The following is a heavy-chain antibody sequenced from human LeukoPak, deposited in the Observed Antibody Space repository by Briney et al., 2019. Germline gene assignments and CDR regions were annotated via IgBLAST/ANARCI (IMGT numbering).Heavy chain of an antibody. V-gene: IGHV1-2*02. Sequence: ASVKVSCKASGYTTFIGYYMHWVRQAPGQGLEWMGWINPNSGGTNYAQKFQGRVTMTRDTSISTAYMELSRLTSDDTAIYYCARAGYSSSFSSDYWGQGTLVTVSS. CDR3: ARAGYSSSFSSDY. CDR1: GYTTFIGYY. D-gene: IGHD6-6*01. CDR2: INPNSGGT. J-gene: IGHJ4*02.